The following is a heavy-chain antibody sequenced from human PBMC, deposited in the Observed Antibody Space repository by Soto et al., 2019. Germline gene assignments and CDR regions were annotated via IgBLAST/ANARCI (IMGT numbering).Heavy chain of an antibody. Sequence: QVQLVESGGGVVQPGRSLRLSCAASGFTFSGYAMHWVRQAPGKGLKWVAATSYDENYKYYADSVKGRFTISRDNSKNTLFLQMNSLRTEDTAVYYCARQGGSSGIWYFDYWGQGSLVTVSS. V-gene: IGHV3-30*04. CDR2: TSYDENYK. CDR1: GFTFSGYA. D-gene: IGHD6-6*01. CDR3: ARQGGSSGIWYFDY. J-gene: IGHJ4*02.